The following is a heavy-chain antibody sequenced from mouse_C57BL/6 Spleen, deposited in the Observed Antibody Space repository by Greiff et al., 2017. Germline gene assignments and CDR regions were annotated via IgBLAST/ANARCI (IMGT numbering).Heavy chain of an antibody. CDR2: FYPGSGSI. CDR3: ARHEGDYYGGSYDAMDY. CDR1: GYTFTEYT. D-gene: IGHD1-1*01. V-gene: IGHV1-62-2*01. J-gene: IGHJ4*01. Sequence: QVQLQQSGAELVKPGASVKLSCKASGYTFTEYTIHWVKQRSGQGLEWIGWFYPGSGSIKYNEKFKDKATLTADKSSSTVYMELSRLTSEDSAVYFCARHEGDYYGGSYDAMDYWGQGTSVTVSS.